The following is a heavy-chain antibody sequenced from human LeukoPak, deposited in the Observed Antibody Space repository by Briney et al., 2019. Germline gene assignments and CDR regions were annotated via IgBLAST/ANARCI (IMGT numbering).Heavy chain of an antibody. D-gene: IGHD3-3*01. CDR1: GLTFSDSG. CDR2: ISDSGITK. V-gene: IGHV3-23*01. J-gene: IGHJ6*03. CDR3: AKEDVFGVVWDMDV. Sequence: PGGSLRLSCFVSGLTFSDSGMSWLRQAPGKGLEWVSAISDSGITKYYADSVKGRFTISRDNSKNTLYLQMNSLKAEDTAVYYCAKEDVFGVVWDMDVWGKGTTVTVSS.